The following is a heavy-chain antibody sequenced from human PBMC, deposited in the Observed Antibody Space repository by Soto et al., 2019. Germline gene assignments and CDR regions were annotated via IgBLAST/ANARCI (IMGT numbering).Heavy chain of an antibody. D-gene: IGHD1-26*01. V-gene: IGHV3-15*01. J-gene: IGHJ6*02. Sequence: GGSLRLSCAASGFTFSNAWMSWVRQTPGKGLEWVGRIKSKTDGGTTDYAAPVKGRFTISRDDSKNTLYLQMNSLKTEDTAVYYCTTGPQDGSYYYYYYGMDVWGQGTTVTVSS. CDR2: IKSKTDGGTT. CDR1: GFTFSNAW. CDR3: TTGPQDGSYYYYYYGMDV.